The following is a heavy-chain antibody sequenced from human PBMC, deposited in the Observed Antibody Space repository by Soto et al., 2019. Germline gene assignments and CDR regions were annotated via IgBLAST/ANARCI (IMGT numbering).Heavy chain of an antibody. D-gene: IGHD3-3*01. V-gene: IGHV4-31*03. CDR2: IYYSGST. Sequence: QVQLQESGPGLVKPSQTLSLTCTVSGGSISSGGYYWSWIRQHPGKGLEWIGYIYYSGSTYYNPSLKSRVTISVATSKNQFSLKLSSVTAADTAVYYCARVVTIFGVVITDNWFDPWGQGTLVTVSS. CDR3: ARVVTIFGVVITDNWFDP. J-gene: IGHJ5*02. CDR1: GGSISSGGYY.